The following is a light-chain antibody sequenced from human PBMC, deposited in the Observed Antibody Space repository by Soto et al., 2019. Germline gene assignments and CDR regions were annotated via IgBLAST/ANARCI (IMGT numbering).Light chain of an antibody. CDR2: DVT. CDR1: SSDVGYYDY. Sequence: QSVLTQPASVSGSLGQSIPISCTGTSSDVGYYDYVSWYQQHPGKAPKLMIHDVTNRPSGVSNRFSGSKSGNTASLTISGLQAEDEGDYYCCSFTRSNTYVFGTGTKVTVL. J-gene: IGLJ1*01. V-gene: IGLV2-14*03. CDR3: CSFTRSNTYV.